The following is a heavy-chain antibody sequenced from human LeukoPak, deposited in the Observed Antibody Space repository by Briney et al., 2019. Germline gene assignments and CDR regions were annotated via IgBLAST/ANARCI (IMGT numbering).Heavy chain of an antibody. CDR3: ARGGRQWLFPFDY. Sequence: GASVKVSCKASGGTFSSYAISWVRQAPGQGLERMGGIIPIFGTANYAQKFQGRVTITADESTSTAYMELSSLRSEDTAVYYCARGGRQWLFPFDYWGQGTLVTVSS. CDR2: IIPIFGTA. V-gene: IGHV1-69*13. D-gene: IGHD6-19*01. J-gene: IGHJ4*02. CDR1: GGTFSSYA.